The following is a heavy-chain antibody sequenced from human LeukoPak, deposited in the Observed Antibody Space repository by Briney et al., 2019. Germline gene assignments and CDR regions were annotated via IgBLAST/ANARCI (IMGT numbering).Heavy chain of an antibody. CDR1: GGTFSSYA. CDR2: IIPIFDTA. D-gene: IGHD3-3*01. J-gene: IGHJ4*02. V-gene: IGHV1-69*05. Sequence: GASVKVSCKASGGTFSSYAISWVRQAPGQGLEWMGGIIPIFDTANYAQKFQGRVTITTDESTSTAYMELSSLRSEDTAVYYCARGSPNYDFWSSYLGAPEYYFDYWGQGTLVTVSS. CDR3: ARGSPNYDFWSSYLGAPEYYFDY.